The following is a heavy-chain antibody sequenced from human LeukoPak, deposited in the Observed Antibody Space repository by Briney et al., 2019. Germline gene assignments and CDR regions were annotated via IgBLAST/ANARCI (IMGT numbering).Heavy chain of an antibody. Sequence: ASVKVSCKASGYTFTDYYMHWVRQAPGQGLEWMGWISPNTGGTNYAQKFEGRVTMTRDTSIRTAYMELSRLRSDDTAVYYCARDTKTTVTTAGYWGQGTLVTVSS. V-gene: IGHV1-2*02. J-gene: IGHJ4*02. CDR2: ISPNTGGT. CDR3: ARDTKTTVTTAGY. CDR1: GYTFTDYY. D-gene: IGHD4-17*01.